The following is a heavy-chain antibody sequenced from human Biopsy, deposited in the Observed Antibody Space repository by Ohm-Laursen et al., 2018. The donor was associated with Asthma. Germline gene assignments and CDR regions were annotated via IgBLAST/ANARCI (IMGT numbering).Heavy chain of an antibody. V-gene: IGHV4-39*01. Sequence: SDTLSLTCTVSGAPITSPNYWAWIRQAPGERLEWVASGYHSGETFYNPSLRSRLSMSADTSRNQFSLRLNSVTAADTAVYYCARHWSGNGWLDVYNYFDPWGPGTLVTVSS. D-gene: IGHD5-24*01. CDR1: GAPITSPNY. CDR2: GYHSGET. CDR3: ARHWSGNGWLDVYNYFDP. J-gene: IGHJ5*02.